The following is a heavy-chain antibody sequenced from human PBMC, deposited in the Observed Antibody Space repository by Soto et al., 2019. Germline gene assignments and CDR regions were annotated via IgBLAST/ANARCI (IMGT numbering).Heavy chain of an antibody. D-gene: IGHD5-18*01. CDR1: GYTFTSYG. CDR3: ARDPASYGFTLGAFDI. Sequence: ASVKVSCKASGYTFTSYGISWVRQAPGQGLEWMGWISAYNGNTNYAQKLQGRVTMTTDTSTSTAYMELRSLRSDDTAVYYCARDPASYGFTLGAFDIWGQGTMVTVSS. CDR2: ISAYNGNT. J-gene: IGHJ3*02. V-gene: IGHV1-18*01.